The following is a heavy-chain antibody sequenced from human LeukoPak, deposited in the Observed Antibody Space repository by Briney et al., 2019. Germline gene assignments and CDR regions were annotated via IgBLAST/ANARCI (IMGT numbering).Heavy chain of an antibody. CDR1: GNTFTGYY. CDR2: INPNSGGT. D-gene: IGHD3-22*01. J-gene: IGHJ4*02. Sequence: ASVKVSCKASGNTFTGYYMHWVRQAPGQGLEWMGWINPNSGGTNYAQKFQGRVTMTRDTSISTAYMELSRLRSDDTAVYYCAGHHYYDSSGFDYWGQGTLVTVSS. V-gene: IGHV1-2*02. CDR3: AGHHYYDSSGFDY.